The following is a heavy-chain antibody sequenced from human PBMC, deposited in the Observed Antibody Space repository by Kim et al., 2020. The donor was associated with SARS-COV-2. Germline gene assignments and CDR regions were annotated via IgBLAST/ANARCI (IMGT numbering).Heavy chain of an antibody. Sequence: ASVKVSCKASGYTFTSYGISWVRQAPGQGLEWMGWISAYNGNTNYAQKLQGRVTMTTDTSTSTAYMELRSLRSDDTAVYYCARESGNTYYDFWSGSILFDPWGQGTLVTVSS. J-gene: IGHJ5*02. CDR3: ARESGNTYYDFWSGSILFDP. D-gene: IGHD3-3*01. CDR2: ISAYNGNT. V-gene: IGHV1-18*01. CDR1: GYTFTSYG.